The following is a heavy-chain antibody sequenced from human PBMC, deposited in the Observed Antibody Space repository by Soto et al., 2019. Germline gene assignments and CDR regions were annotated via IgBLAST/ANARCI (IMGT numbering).Heavy chain of an antibody. CDR1: GFIFSNYA. J-gene: IGHJ5*02. D-gene: IGHD1-1*01. CDR3: GKFIWLERAPS. Sequence: EVQLLESGGGLVQPGGSLRLSCAASGFIFSNYAMSWVRQAPGKGLEWVSAISGAGADTYYADSVKGRFTISIDSFKSTVYLKMNSLRADDTAVYYSGKFIWLERAPSWGQGTQVTVSS. V-gene: IGHV3-23*01. CDR2: ISGAGADT.